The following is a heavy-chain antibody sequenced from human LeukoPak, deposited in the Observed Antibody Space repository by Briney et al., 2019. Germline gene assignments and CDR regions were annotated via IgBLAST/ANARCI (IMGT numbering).Heavy chain of an antibody. J-gene: IGHJ4*02. D-gene: IGHD3-22*01. Sequence: PGGSLRLSCAASGFTFSSYGMHWVRQAPGKGLEWVAVISYDGSNKYYADSVKGRFTISRDNSKNTLYLQMNSLRAEDTAVYYCANENYYGSSAYPGHWGQGTLVTVSS. CDR2: ISYDGSNK. CDR3: ANENYYGSSAYPGH. CDR1: GFTFSSYG. V-gene: IGHV3-30*18.